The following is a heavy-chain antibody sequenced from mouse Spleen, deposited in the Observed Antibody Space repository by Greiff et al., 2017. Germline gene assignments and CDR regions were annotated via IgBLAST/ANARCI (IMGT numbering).Heavy chain of an antibody. CDR2: ISYDGSN. D-gene: IGHD2-1*01. Sequence: EVQLQESGPGLVKPSQSLSLTCSVTGYSITSGYYWNWIRQFPGNKLEWMGYISYDGSNNYNPSLKNRISITRDTSKNQFFLKLNSVTTEDTATYYCARGTYGIPFAYWGQGTLVTVSA. CDR1: GYSITSGYY. V-gene: IGHV3-6*01. J-gene: IGHJ3*01. CDR3: ARGTYGIPFAY.